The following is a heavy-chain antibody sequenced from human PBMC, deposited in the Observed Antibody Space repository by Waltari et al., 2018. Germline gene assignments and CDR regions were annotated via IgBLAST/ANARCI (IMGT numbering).Heavy chain of an antibody. J-gene: IGHJ4*02. V-gene: IGHV1-18*01. Sequence: QVQLVQSGAEVKKPGASVKVSCKASGYTFTSYGISWVRQAPGQGLEWMGWISGYNGDTNFAQNLQGRVTMTTDTYTRTAYMELKSLRSDDTAVYYCARGDDSVTGDYKGLDYWGQGTLVTVSS. CDR2: ISGYNGDT. CDR1: GYTFTSYG. CDR3: ARGDDSVTGDYKGLDY. D-gene: IGHD3-9*01.